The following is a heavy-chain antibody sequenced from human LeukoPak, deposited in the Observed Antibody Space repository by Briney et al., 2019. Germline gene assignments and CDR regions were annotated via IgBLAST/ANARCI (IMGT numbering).Heavy chain of an antibody. D-gene: IGHD3-22*01. CDR1: GFTFSSYA. Sequence: GSLRLSCAASGFTFSSYAMHWVRQAPGKGLEWVAVISYDGSNKYYADSVKGRFTISRDNSKNTLYLQMNSLRAEDTAVYYCAREPKDSRDFDYWGQGTLVTVSS. CDR2: ISYDGSNK. V-gene: IGHV3-30-3*01. CDR3: AREPKDSRDFDY. J-gene: IGHJ4*02.